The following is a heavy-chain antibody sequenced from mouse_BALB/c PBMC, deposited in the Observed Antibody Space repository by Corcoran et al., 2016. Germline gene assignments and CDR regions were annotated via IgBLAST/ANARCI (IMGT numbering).Heavy chain of an antibody. J-gene: IGHJ1*01. V-gene: IGHV14-3*02. CDR1: GFNIEDTY. CDR3: ARWDWYFDV. Sequence: EVQLQQSGAELVKPGASVKLSCTASGFNIEDTYMHWVKQRPEQGLEWIGRIDPANGNTKYDPKFQGKATITADTSSNRAYLQLSSLTSEDTAVYYCARWDWYFDVWGAGTTVTVSS. CDR2: IDPANGNT.